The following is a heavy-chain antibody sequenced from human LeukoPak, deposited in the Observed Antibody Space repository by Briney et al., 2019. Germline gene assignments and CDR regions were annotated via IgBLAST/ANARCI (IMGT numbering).Heavy chain of an antibody. CDR2: IKQDGSGK. Sequence: GGSLRLSCAASGFTFSSYSMSWVRQAPGKGLESVANIKQDGSGKNYVDSVKGRFTISRENANNSLYLQMNSLRAEDTAVYYCARDATYDDILTGYYALEYFHHWGQGTLVTVSS. J-gene: IGHJ1*01. V-gene: IGHV3-7*01. D-gene: IGHD3-9*01. CDR3: ARDATYDDILTGYYALEYFHH. CDR1: GFTFSSYS.